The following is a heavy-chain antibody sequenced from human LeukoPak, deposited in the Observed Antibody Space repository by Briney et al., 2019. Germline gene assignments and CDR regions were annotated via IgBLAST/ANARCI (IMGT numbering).Heavy chain of an antibody. V-gene: IGHV1-69*01. CDR2: IIPIFGTA. CDR3: ARDWGEYSGYDDWVDY. CDR1: GGTFSSYA. D-gene: IGHD5-12*01. J-gene: IGHJ4*02. Sequence: ASVKVSCKASGGTFSSYAISWVRQAPGQGLEWMGGIIPIFGTANYAQKFQGRVTITADESTSTAYTELSSLRSEDTAVYYCARDWGEYSGYDDWVDYWGQGTLVTVSS.